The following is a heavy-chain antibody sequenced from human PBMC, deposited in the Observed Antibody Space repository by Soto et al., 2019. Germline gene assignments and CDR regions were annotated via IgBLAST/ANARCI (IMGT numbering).Heavy chain of an antibody. V-gene: IGHV4-34*01. CDR1: GGCFNGYY. D-gene: IGHD2-8*02. CDR2: INHSGST. CDR3: ASRWLSPGGVFYYGMDV. J-gene: IGHJ6*02. Sequence: PSETLSLTCAVCGGCFNGYYWSWIRQPRGKGLEWSGEINHSGSTNYNPSLKSRVTISVDTSKNQFSLKLSSVTAADTAVYYCASRWLSPGGVFYYGMDVWGQGTTVTVS.